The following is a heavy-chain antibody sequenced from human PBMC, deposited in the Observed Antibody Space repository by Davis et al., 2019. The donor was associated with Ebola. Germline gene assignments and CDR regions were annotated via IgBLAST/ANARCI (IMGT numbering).Heavy chain of an antibody. V-gene: IGHV1-46*01. CDR2: INPSGGST. CDR3: VRGEDYCTSASCYDY. CDR1: GYTFTSYY. D-gene: IGHD2-2*01. J-gene: IGHJ4*02. Sequence: ASVKVSCKASGYTFTSYYMHWVRQAPGQGLEWMGIINPSGGSTSYAQNFQGRVTMTRETSVSTAYLELSSLRSEDTAIYFCVRGEDYCTSASCYDYWGQGSLVTVSS.